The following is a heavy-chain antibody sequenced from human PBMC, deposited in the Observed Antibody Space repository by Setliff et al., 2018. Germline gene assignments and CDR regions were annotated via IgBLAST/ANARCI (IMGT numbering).Heavy chain of an antibody. CDR2: IHNNGRI. CDR3: ARHALSFDSAWDV. J-gene: IGHJ6*04. V-gene: IGHV4-59*08. D-gene: IGHD3-9*01. Sequence: SETLSLTCSVTGASITSYYWSWIRQPPGKGLEWIAYIHNNGRIKYNPALKSRVTISLDTSKNQFSLNLNSATAADTAVYYCARHALSFDSAWDVWGKGTTVTVSS. CDR1: GASITSYY.